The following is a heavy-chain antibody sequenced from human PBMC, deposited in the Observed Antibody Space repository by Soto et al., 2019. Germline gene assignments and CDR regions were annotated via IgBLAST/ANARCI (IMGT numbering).Heavy chain of an antibody. CDR3: ARDLLPMTGTSNDAFVI. D-gene: IGHD1-7*01. J-gene: IGHJ3*02. CDR1: GYMFNNYG. Sequence: ASVKVSCKASGYMFNNYGITWVLQAPGQGLEWMAWISPYNDNTNYAQKFQGRVTMTADSSTSTAHMELRSLKSDDTAVYYCARDLLPMTGTSNDAFVIWGQGTMVTVS. V-gene: IGHV1-18*04. CDR2: ISPYNDNT.